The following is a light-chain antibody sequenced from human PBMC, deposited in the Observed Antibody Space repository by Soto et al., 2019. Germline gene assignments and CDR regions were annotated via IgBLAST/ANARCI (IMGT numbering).Light chain of an antibody. CDR3: KQYNSYSYT. CDR1: QSISSW. CDR2: KAS. J-gene: IGKJ2*01. Sequence: DIQMPQSPSTLSASVGDRVTITCRASQSISSWLAWYQQKPGKSPKLLIYKASSLESGIPSRFSGSGSGTEFTLTISSLQPDDFATYYCKQYNSYSYTFGQGTKLEIK. V-gene: IGKV1-5*03.